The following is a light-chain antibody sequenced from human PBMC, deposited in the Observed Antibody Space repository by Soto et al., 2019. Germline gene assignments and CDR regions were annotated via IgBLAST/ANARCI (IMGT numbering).Light chain of an antibody. J-gene: IGKJ1*01. CDR3: QQYNNWPWT. CDR1: QSVSSY. Sequence: DIVLTQSPATLSLSPGQTATLSCRASQSVSSYLAWYQQKASQAPRLLIYEGSNRATGIPTRFSGSGSGTDFTLTISGLEPEDFAVYYCQQYNNWPWTFGQGTKVDI. CDR2: EGS. V-gene: IGKV3-11*01.